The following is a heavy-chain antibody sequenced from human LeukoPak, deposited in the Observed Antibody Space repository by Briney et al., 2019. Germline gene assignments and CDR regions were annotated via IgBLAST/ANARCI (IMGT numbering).Heavy chain of an antibody. D-gene: IGHD1-14*01. CDR3: VKDNPLDY. Sequence: QTGGSLRPSCSASGFTFSNYGMLWVRQAPGKGLEWVAFIRYDGGIKFYADSVKGRFTISRDNSRATLYLQMNSLRVEDTALYYCVKDNPLDYWGRGTLVIVSS. CDR1: GFTFSNYG. V-gene: IGHV3-30*02. CDR2: IRYDGGIK. J-gene: IGHJ4*02.